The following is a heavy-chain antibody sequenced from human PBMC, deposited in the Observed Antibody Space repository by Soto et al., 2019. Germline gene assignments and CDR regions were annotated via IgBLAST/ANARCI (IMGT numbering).Heavy chain of an antibody. CDR1: GGSISSGGYS. V-gene: IGHV4-30-2*01. J-gene: IGHJ1*01. Sequence: QLPLQESGSGLVKPSQTLSLTCAVSGGSISSGGYSWSWIRQPPGKGLEGIGYIYHSGSTYYNPSLTSRVTISVDRSKNQFSLKLSSVTAADTAVYYCARGVLHWGQGTLVTVSS. CDR3: ARGVLH. D-gene: IGHD2-15*01. CDR2: IYHSGST.